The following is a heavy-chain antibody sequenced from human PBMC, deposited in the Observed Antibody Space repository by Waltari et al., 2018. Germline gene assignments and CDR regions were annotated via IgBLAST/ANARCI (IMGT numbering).Heavy chain of an antibody. J-gene: IGHJ4*02. CDR3: ARGGDGSGSEDFDY. V-gene: IGHV4-59*01. CDR2: INDGGRT. Sequence: QVQLQESGPRLVKSSETLSLTCTVSGSSINIYHWSWIRQSPGMGLEWIGYINDGGRTNYNPSLKSRVTMSMGAFEKEIHLQLRSVTAADTATYYCARGGDGSGSEDFDYWGQGAQVTVST. D-gene: IGHD3-10*01. CDR1: GSSINIYH.